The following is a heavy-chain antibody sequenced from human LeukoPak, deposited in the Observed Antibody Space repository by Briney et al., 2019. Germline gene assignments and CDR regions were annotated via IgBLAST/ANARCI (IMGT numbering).Heavy chain of an antibody. V-gene: IGHV4-34*01. D-gene: IGHD4-23*01. J-gene: IGHJ3*02. CDR2: INHSGST. Sequence: PGGSLRLSCAASGFTFSSYSMNWIRQPPGKGLEWIGEINHSGSTNYNPSLKSRVTISVDTSKNQFSLKLSSVTAADTAVYYCARGGGFDAFDIWGQGTMVTVSS. CDR1: GFTFSSYS. CDR3: ARGGGFDAFDI.